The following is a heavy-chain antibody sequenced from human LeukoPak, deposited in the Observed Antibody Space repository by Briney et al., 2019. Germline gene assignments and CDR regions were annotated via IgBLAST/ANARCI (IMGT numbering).Heavy chain of an antibody. Sequence: KPSETLSLTCTVSGGSISSSDYYWGWIRQPPGKGLEWIATIYYSGKTYYNPSLKSRVTISVDTSNNQFSLRLRSATAADTTVYYCARQRGWGNWAFDTWGQGTVVTVSS. CDR1: GGSISSSDYY. CDR2: IYYSGKT. CDR3: ARQRGWGNWAFDT. V-gene: IGHV4-39*01. D-gene: IGHD3-10*01. J-gene: IGHJ3*02.